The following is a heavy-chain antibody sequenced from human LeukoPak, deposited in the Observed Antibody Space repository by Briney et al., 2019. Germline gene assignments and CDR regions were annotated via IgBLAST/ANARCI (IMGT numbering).Heavy chain of an antibody. J-gene: IGHJ4*02. CDR2: ISGSGGST. CDR1: GFTSSSYA. D-gene: IGHD3-10*01. V-gene: IGHV3-23*01. CDR3: ARDTYYYGSGSSTDY. Sequence: PGGSLRLSCAASGFTSSSYAMSWVRQAPGKGLEWVSAISGSGGSTYYADSVKGRFTISRDNSKNTLYLQMNSLRAEDTAVYYCARDTYYYGSGSSTDYWGQGTLVTVSS.